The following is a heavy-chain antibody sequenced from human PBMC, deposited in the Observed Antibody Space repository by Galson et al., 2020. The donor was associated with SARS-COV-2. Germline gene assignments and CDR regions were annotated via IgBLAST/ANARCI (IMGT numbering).Heavy chain of an antibody. J-gene: IGHJ6*02. Sequence: SETLSLTCTVSGGSISSGDYYWSWIRQPPGKGLEWIGYIYYSGSTYYNPSLKSRVTISVDTSKNQFSLKLSSVTAAATAVYYCAREGLRVGLWHYGMDVWGQGTTVTVSS. D-gene: IGHD5-12*01. CDR2: IYYSGST. CDR3: AREGLRVGLWHYGMDV. V-gene: IGHV4-30-4*01. CDR1: GGSISSGDYY.